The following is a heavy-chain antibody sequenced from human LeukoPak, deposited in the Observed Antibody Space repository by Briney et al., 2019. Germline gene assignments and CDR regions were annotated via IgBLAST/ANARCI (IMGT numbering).Heavy chain of an antibody. CDR1: GFTFSSYA. J-gene: IGHJ6*02. D-gene: IGHD1-14*01. Sequence: GGSLRLSCAASGFTFSSYAMSWVRQAPGKGLEWVSASSGSGGSTYYADSVKGRFTISRDNSKNTLFLQVNSLRAEDTAVYYCAKVRTYFYHGLDVWGQGTTVTVSS. CDR3: AKVRTYFYHGLDV. CDR2: SSGSGGST. V-gene: IGHV3-23*01.